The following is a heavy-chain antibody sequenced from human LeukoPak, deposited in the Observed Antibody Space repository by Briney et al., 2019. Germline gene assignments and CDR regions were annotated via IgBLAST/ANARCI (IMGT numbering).Heavy chain of an antibody. D-gene: IGHD4-17*01. Sequence: GGSLRLSCAASGFTFSSYGMHWVRQAPGKGLEWVAVISYDGSNKYYADSVKGRFTISRDNSKNTLYLQMNSLRAEDTAVYYCARAATVTKSDWFDPWGQGTLVTVSS. CDR2: ISYDGSNK. J-gene: IGHJ5*02. CDR3: ARAATVTKSDWFDP. CDR1: GFTFSSYG. V-gene: IGHV3-30*03.